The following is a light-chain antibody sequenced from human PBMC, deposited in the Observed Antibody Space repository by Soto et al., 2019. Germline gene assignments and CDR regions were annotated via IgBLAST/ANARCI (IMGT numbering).Light chain of an antibody. CDR1: QSVRTSY. CDR3: QQYNNWPYT. Sequence: EIVLTQSPCTLSLSPGERATLSCRASQSVRTSYLAWYQQKPGQAPRLLIYAASARATGIPARFSGSGSGTDFTLTISSLQSEDFAVYYCQQYNNWPYTFGQGTKVDIK. CDR2: AAS. J-gene: IGKJ2*01. V-gene: IGKV3-15*01.